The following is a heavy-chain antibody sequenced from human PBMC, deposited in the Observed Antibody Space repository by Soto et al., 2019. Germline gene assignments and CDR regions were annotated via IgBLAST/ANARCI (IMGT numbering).Heavy chain of an antibody. J-gene: IGHJ4*02. CDR2: ISFDGTNK. Sequence: QVKLVEAGGGVVQPGRSLGLSCAASGFMFNNYGMHWVRQAPGKGLEWVAIISFDGTNKYYADSVMGRFTISRDNSKNTLCLQMLSLRDEDTAGYYCAKDPLGDRSGSHHGGDFWGQGTRVTVSS. CDR3: AKDPLGDRSGSHHGGDF. V-gene: IGHV3-30*18. CDR1: GFMFNNYG. D-gene: IGHD3-22*01.